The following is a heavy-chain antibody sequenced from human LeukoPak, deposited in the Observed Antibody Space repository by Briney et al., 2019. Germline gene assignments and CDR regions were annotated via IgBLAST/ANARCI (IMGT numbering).Heavy chain of an antibody. CDR3: ARDLGGDSGY. D-gene: IGHD4-17*01. CDR1: GLTFSSYW. CDR2: IKQDGSEK. Sequence: GGSLRLSCAASGLTFSSYWMSWVRQAPGKGLEWVANIKQDGSEKYYVDSVKGRFTISRDNAKNSLYLQMNSLRAEDTAVYYCARDLGGDSGYWGQGTLVTVSS. J-gene: IGHJ4*02. V-gene: IGHV3-7*01.